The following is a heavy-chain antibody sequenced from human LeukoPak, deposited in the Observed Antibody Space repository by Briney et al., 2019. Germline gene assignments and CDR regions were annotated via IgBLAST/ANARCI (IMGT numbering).Heavy chain of an antibody. CDR3: ARESKYYYDSSGYYIQYYYYGMDV. CDR1: GYTFTGYY. CDR2: INPNSDGT. J-gene: IGHJ6*02. D-gene: IGHD3-22*01. V-gene: IGHV1-2*02. Sequence: AASVTVSCKASGYTFTGYYMHWVRQAPGQGLEWMGWINPNSDGTNYAQKFQGRVTMTRDTSISTAYMELSRLRSDDTAVYYCARESKYYYDSSGYYIQYYYYGMDVWGQGTTVTVSS.